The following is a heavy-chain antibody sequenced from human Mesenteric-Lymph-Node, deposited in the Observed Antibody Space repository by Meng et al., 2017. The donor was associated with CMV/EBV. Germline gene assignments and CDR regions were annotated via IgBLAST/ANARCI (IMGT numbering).Heavy chain of an antibody. D-gene: IGHD2-8*02. CDR1: GDSISRKLW. CDR3: ARSPGFWSLDY. V-gene: IGHV4-4*01. CDR2: ISYSGST. Sequence: TCACSGDSISRKLWGSWVRPPPGKGLEWIGEISYSGSTKYNPSLQSRVTISSDTTNNRFSLRLNSVTAADTGVYFCARSPGFWSLDYWGRGTLVTVSS. J-gene: IGHJ4*02.